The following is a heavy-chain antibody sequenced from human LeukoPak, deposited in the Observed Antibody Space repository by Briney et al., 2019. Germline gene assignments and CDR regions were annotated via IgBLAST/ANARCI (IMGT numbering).Heavy chain of an antibody. CDR1: GFTFSSYE. D-gene: IGHD3-10*02. J-gene: IGHJ6*04. V-gene: IGHV3-48*03. Sequence: TGGSLRLSCAASGFTFSSYEMNWVRQAPGKGLEWVSYISSSGSTIYYADSVKGRFPISRDNAKNSLYLQMNSLRAEATAVYYCAELGITMIGGVWGKGTTVTISS. CDR3: AELGITMIGGV. CDR2: ISSSGSTI.